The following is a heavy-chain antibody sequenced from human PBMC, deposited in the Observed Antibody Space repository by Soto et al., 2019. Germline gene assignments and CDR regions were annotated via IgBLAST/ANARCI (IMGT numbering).Heavy chain of an antibody. D-gene: IGHD2-2*01. CDR3: ARPHCTSPGCVPLDP. Sequence: PSETLSLTCTVSGGSISDDTYYWGWIRQPPGKGLEWIGSIYYSGTSSYNPSLESRVTMSVDTSKKQLSLRLRSVTATDTAVYYCARPHCTSPGCVPLDPWGQGTLVTVSS. J-gene: IGHJ5*02. CDR2: IYYSGTS. V-gene: IGHV4-39*01. CDR1: GGSISDDTYY.